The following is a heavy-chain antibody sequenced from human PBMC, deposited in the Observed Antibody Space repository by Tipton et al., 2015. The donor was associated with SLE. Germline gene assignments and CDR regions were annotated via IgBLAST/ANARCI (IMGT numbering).Heavy chain of an antibody. V-gene: IGHV4-39*07. J-gene: IGHJ3*02. Sequence: TLSLTCTVSGGSISSSSYYWGWIRQPPGKGLEWIGEINHSGSTNYNPSLKSRVTISVDTSKNQFSLKLSSVTAEDTAVYYCASLHSGYAFDIWGQGTMVTVSS. CDR3: ASLHSGYAFDI. CDR2: INHSGST. CDR1: GGSISSSSYY. D-gene: IGHD5-12*01.